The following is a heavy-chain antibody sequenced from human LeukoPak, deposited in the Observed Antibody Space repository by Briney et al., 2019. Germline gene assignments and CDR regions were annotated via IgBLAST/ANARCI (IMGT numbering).Heavy chain of an antibody. CDR1: GGSISSYY. D-gene: IGHD3-10*01. J-gene: IGHJ4*02. Sequence: SETLSLTCTVSGGSISSYYWSWIRQPPGKGLEWIGYIYYSGSTNYNPSLKSRVTISVDTSKNQFSLKLGSVTAADTAVYYCARTRHYYGSGSYFDYWGQGTLVTVSS. CDR2: IYYSGST. CDR3: ARTRHYYGSGSYFDY. V-gene: IGHV4-59*01.